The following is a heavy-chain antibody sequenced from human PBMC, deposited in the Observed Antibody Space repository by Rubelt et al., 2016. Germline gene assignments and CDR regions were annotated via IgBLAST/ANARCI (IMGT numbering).Heavy chain of an antibody. CDR2: IKSKADGGTT. CDR3: ATEWGVKTAATEYYFDN. D-gene: IGHD2-8*01. Sequence: VQLVESGGGLVKPGGSLRLSCAASGFTFSNAWMTWVRQAPGKGLEWVGRIKSKADGGTTEYAAPVKGRFTISRDDSKNTLYLQMNSLKTEDTAVYYCATEWGVKTAATEYYFDNWGQGALVTVSS. V-gene: IGHV3-15*01. J-gene: IGHJ4*02. CDR1: GFTFSNAW.